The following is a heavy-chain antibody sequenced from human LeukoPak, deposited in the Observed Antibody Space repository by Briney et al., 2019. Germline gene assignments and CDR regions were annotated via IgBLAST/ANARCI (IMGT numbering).Heavy chain of an antibody. Sequence: SQTLSLTCTVSGGSISSGGYYWSWIRQHPGKGLEWIGYIYYSGSTYYNPSLKSRVTISVDRSKNQFSLKLSSVTAADTAVYYCARGTGTRITIFGVVISAFDIWGQGTMVTVSS. V-gene: IGHV4-31*03. CDR1: GGSISSGGYY. CDR2: IYYSGST. D-gene: IGHD3-3*01. CDR3: ARGTGTRITIFGVVISAFDI. J-gene: IGHJ3*02.